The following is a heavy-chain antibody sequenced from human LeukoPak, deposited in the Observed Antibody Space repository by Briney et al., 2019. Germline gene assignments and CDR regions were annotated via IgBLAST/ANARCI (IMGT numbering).Heavy chain of an antibody. Sequence: GGSLRLSCAASGFTFSSYSMSWVRQAPGKGLEWVSSISSSSSYIYYADSVKGRFTISRDYAKNSLYLQMNSLRVEDTAVYYCAKVAKYYYGPETYYFFEQWGQGTPVTASS. J-gene: IGHJ4*02. D-gene: IGHD3-10*01. CDR3: AKVAKYYYGPETYYFFEQ. CDR2: ISSSSSYI. CDR1: GFTFSSYS. V-gene: IGHV3-21*01.